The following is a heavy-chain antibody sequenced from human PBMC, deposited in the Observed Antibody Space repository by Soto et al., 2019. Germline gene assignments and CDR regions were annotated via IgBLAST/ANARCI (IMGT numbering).Heavy chain of an antibody. CDR3: AEEATGGWHFLCT. CDR1: GFTFRVYG. V-gene: IGHV3-30*18. J-gene: IGHJ1*01. Sequence: GGSLRLSCAASGFTFRVYGMHWVRQAPGKGLEWVADISYDGNKKYYTDSVKGRFTISRDNSKNTLYLQMNSLSNANTALYYGAEEATGGWHFLCTRGQRCRGTVCS. D-gene: IGHD6-19*01. CDR2: ISYDGNKK.